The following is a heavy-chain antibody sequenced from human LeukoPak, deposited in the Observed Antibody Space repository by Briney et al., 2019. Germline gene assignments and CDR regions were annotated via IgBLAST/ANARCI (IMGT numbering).Heavy chain of an antibody. Sequence: GGSLRLSCAASGFTFSSYAMSWVRQAPGKGLEWVSAISGSGGSTYYADSVKGRFTISRDNSKNTLYLQMNSLRAEDTAVYYCAKGPAFGIVVVPAAYFDYWGQGTLVTVSS. D-gene: IGHD2-2*01. V-gene: IGHV3-23*01. CDR3: AKGPAFGIVVVPAAYFDY. J-gene: IGHJ4*02. CDR1: GFTFSSYA. CDR2: ISGSGGST.